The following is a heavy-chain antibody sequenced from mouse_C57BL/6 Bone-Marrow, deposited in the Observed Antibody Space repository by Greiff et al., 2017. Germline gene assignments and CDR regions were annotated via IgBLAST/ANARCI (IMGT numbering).Heavy chain of an antibody. D-gene: IGHD3-2*02. CDR2: IYPGDGDT. CDR3: ARPRQLRLSFAY. V-gene: IGHV1-82*01. CDR1: GYAFSSSW. J-gene: IGHJ3*01. Sequence: VKLVESGPELVKPGASVKISCKASGYAFSSSWMNWVKQRPGKGLEWIGRIYPGDGDTNYNGKFKGKATLTADKSSSTAYMQLSSLTSEDSAVYFCARPRQLRLSFAYWGQGTLVTVSA.